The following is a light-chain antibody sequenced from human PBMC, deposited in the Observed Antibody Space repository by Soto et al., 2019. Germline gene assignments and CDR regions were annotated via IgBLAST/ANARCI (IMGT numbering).Light chain of an antibody. Sequence: EIVLTQSPGTLSLSPGERATLSCRSSQSVSSSYLAWYQQKPGQAPRLLIYDASSRATGIPDRFSGSGSGTDFTLTISRLEPEDCAVYYCQQYGSSPTFGQGTKVEIK. CDR3: QQYGSSPT. J-gene: IGKJ1*01. CDR2: DAS. V-gene: IGKV3-20*01. CDR1: QSVSSSY.